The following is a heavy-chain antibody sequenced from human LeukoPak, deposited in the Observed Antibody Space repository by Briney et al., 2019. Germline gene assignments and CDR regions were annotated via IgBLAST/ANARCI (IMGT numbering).Heavy chain of an antibody. D-gene: IGHD4/OR15-4a*01. CDR2: VYYGRTT. CDR3: VRHDGRGGATMGAFDS. CDR1: AASISSSSHH. V-gene: IGHV4-39*01. Sequence: SETLSLTCTVSAASISSSSHHWGWIRQSPGKGLEWIGSVYYGRTTYYSPFLDSRVTISLDTSANQFSLQLKSVTAADTAVYYCVRHDGRGGATMGAFDSWGQGSLVTVSS. J-gene: IGHJ5*01.